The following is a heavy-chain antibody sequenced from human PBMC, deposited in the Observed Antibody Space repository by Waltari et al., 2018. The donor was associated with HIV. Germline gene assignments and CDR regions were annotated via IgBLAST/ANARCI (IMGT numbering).Heavy chain of an antibody. V-gene: IGHV4-4*07. J-gene: IGHJ3*02. CDR3: ARGLRLGELSLYKYAFDI. CDR2: IYTSGST. D-gene: IGHD3-16*02. Sequence: QVQLEESGPGLVKPSETLSLTCTVSGGSISSYYWSWIRLPAGKGLEWIGRIYTSGSTNFNPSLKSRVTLSVDTSINQFSLKLSSVTAADTAVYYCARGLRLGELSLYKYAFDIWCQGTMVTVSS. CDR1: GGSISSYY.